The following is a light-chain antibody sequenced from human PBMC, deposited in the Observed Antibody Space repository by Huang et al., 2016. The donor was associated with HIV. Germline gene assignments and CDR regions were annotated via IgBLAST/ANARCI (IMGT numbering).Light chain of an antibody. CDR2: LGS. Sequence: DIVMVQSPASLSVTPGEATSITCRSSQSLLHSNGHNSLYWYWPKPGQSPQLLIYLGSTRASGVPYRFSGRGSGTDFTLRINRVEAGDVGVYYCMQGLQTWTFGQGTKVEI. V-gene: IGKV2-28*01. J-gene: IGKJ1*01. CDR1: QSLLHSNGHNS. CDR3: MQGLQTWT.